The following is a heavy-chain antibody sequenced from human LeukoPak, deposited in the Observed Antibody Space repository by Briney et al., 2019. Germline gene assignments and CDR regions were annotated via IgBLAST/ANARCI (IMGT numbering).Heavy chain of an antibody. CDR3: ARASPAYYYYMDV. J-gene: IGHJ6*03. V-gene: IGHV1-8*03. CDR1: GYTFTSYD. CDR2: MNPNSGNT. D-gene: IGHD2-15*01. Sequence: GASVKVSCKASGYTFTSYDINWMRQATGPGLEWMGWMNPNSGNTGYAQKFQGRVTITRNTSISTAYMELSSLRSEDTAVYYCARASPAYYYYMDVWGKGTTVTVSS.